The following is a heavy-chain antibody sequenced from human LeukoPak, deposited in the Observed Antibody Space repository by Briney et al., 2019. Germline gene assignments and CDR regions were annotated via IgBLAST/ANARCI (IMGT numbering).Heavy chain of an antibody. V-gene: IGHV3-23*01. CDR3: AKGRGFDWLLNQARSPFDY. CDR2: ISGSGGST. Sequence: GGSLRLSCAASGFTFSSYAMSWVRQAPGKGLEWVSAISGSGGSTYYADSVKGRFTISRDNSKNTLYLQMNSLRAEDTAVYYCAKGRGFDWLLNQARSPFDYWGQGTLVTVSS. CDR1: GFTFSSYA. D-gene: IGHD3-9*01. J-gene: IGHJ4*02.